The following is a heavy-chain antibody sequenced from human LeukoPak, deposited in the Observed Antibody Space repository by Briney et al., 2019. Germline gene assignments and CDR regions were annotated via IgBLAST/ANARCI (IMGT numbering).Heavy chain of an antibody. CDR2: ISWNTGTI. CDR1: GFNFGDYA. D-gene: IGHD1-26*01. CDR3: AKVHRIVRVQGAFDV. Sequence: GGSLRLSCAASGFNFGDYAMHWVRQVPGKGLEWVSGISWNTGTIEYADSVKGRFTISRDNAKSSLFLQMNSLKPEDTALYYCAKVHRIVRVQGAFDVWGQGTMVTVSS. V-gene: IGHV3-9*01. J-gene: IGHJ3*01.